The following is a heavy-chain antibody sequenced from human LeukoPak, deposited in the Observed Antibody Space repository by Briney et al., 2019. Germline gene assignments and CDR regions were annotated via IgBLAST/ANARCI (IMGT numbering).Heavy chain of an antibody. CDR1: GGSISSYY. D-gene: IGHD6-19*01. V-gene: IGHV4-59*01. J-gene: IGHJ5*02. Sequence: TSETLSLTCTVSGGSISSYYWSWIRRPPGKGLEWIGYMYRTGSTNYNPSLKSRVTITPDTSKNQFSLRLTSVTAADTAVYYCVREGTYGWYNWFDPWGQGTLVTVSS. CDR2: MYRTGST. CDR3: VREGTYGWYNWFDP.